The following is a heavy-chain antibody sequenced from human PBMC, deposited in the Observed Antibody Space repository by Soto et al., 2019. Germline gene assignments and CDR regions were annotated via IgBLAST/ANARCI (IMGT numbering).Heavy chain of an antibody. CDR2: IHTGGTT. J-gene: IGHJ4*02. D-gene: IGHD1-26*01. CDR3: ARGPSGDKVYY. Sequence: QVQLQEPGPRLVEPSHTLSLTCTVSVASIRNGYYSWRWIRQSPWTGLESIGHIHTGGTTYSNPSLKRRLTISVDMSKNQFSLTLRSLNAAYTAVYYCARGPSGDKVYYWVQGPLVTVSS. V-gene: IGHV4-30-4*01. CDR1: VASIRNGYYS.